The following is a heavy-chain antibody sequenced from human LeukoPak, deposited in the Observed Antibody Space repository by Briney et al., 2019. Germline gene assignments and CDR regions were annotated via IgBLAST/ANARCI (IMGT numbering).Heavy chain of an antibody. J-gene: IGHJ5*02. CDR1: GGSISSGGYS. V-gene: IGHV4-30-2*01. CDR3: AREDKSRFDP. CDR2: IYHSGST. Sequence: SQTLSLTCAVSGGSISSGGYSWSWIRQPPGKGLEWIGYIYHSGSTYYNLSLKSRVTISVDRSKNQFSLKLSSVTAADTAVYYCAREDKSRFDPWGQGTLVTVSS.